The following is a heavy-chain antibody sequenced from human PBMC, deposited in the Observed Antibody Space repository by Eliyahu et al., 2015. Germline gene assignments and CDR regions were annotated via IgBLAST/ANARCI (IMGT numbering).Heavy chain of an antibody. V-gene: IGHV3-30-3*01. CDR3: AREFGTGFYLFSPTGY. D-gene: IGHD6-19*01. J-gene: IGHJ4*02. CDR2: ISSDGSSK. Sequence: QVQLVESGGGVVQPGRSXXLSXAXSGFTFSSYAMHWVRXAPGRGLEWXALISSDGSSKYYADSVKGRFTISRDYSKNTVYLQMNSLRADDTALYYCAREFGTGFYLFSPTGYWGQGTLVTVSS. CDR1: GFTFSSYA.